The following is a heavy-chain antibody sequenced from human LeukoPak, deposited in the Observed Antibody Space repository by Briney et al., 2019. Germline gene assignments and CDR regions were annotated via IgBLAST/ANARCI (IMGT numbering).Heavy chain of an antibody. CDR3: ANYGSGSYRFDP. Sequence: PSETLSLTCTVSGGPISSGGYYWSWIRQHPGKGLEWIGYIYYSGSTYYNPSLKSRVTISVDTSKNQFSLKLSSVTAADTAVYYCANYGSGSYRFDPWGQETLVTVSS. V-gene: IGHV4-31*03. D-gene: IGHD3-10*01. J-gene: IGHJ5*02. CDR1: GGPISSGGYY. CDR2: IYYSGST.